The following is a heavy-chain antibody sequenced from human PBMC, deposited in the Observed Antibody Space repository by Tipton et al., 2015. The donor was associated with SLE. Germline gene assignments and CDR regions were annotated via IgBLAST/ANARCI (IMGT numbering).Heavy chain of an antibody. J-gene: IGHJ4*02. Sequence: LRLSCAVYGGSFSGYYWSWIRQPPGKGLEWIGEINHSGSTNYNPSLKSRVTISVDTSKNQFSLKLSSVAAADTAVYYCAREGYGAYWGQGTLVTVSS. CDR2: INHSGST. CDR1: GGSFSGYY. D-gene: IGHD4-17*01. CDR3: AREGYGAY. V-gene: IGHV4-34*01.